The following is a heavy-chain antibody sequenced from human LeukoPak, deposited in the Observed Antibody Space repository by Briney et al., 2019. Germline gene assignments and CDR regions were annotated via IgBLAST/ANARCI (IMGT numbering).Heavy chain of an antibody. V-gene: IGHV3-53*01. CDR2: IFSGGST. Sequence: GGSLRLSCAASGFTVSNNYMTWVRQAPGKGLEWVSVIFSGGSTYYADSVKGRFTISRDNSKNTLYLHMNSLRAEDTAVYYCATRDYSSGSHDYWGQGTLVTVSS. D-gene: IGHD6-19*01. CDR3: ATRDYSSGSHDY. J-gene: IGHJ4*02. CDR1: GFTVSNNY.